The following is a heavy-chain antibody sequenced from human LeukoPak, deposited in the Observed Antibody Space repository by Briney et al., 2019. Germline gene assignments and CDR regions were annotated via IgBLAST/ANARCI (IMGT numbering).Heavy chain of an antibody. V-gene: IGHV4-30-2*01. Sequence: PSETLSLTCSVSGGSISSNNYYWTWIRQPRGKGLEWIGYIYHSGTTYYNPSLKSRVTISVDRSKNHFSLRLNSVTAADTAVYYCAKGVVWEPYYFDYWGQGTLVTVSS. CDR1: GGSISSNNYY. D-gene: IGHD3-3*01. CDR2: IYHSGTT. CDR3: AKGVVWEPYYFDY. J-gene: IGHJ4*02.